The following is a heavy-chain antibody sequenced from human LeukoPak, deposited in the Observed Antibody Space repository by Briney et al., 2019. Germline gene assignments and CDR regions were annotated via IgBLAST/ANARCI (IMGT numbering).Heavy chain of an antibody. CDR2: ISSSSSYI. Sequence: GGSLRLSCAASGFTFSSYSMNWVRQAPGKGLEWVSSISSSSSYIYYADSVKGRFTISRDNSKNTLYLQMNSLRAEDTAVYYCAKPLNVDTAMVSYFDYWGQGTLVTVSS. J-gene: IGHJ4*02. CDR1: GFTFSSYS. V-gene: IGHV3-21*01. D-gene: IGHD5-18*01. CDR3: AKPLNVDTAMVSYFDY.